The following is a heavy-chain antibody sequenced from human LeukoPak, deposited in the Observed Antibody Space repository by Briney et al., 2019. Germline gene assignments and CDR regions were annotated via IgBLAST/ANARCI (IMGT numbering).Heavy chain of an antibody. D-gene: IGHD2-21*02. J-gene: IGHJ3*02. CDR1: GYTFTSYG. CDR3: ASDNSGDSDDAFDI. CDR2: ISAYNGNT. Sequence: ASVKVSCKASGYTFTSYGISWVRQAPGQGLEWMGWISAYNGNTNYAQKFQGRVTMTTDSSTSTAYMELRSLRSDDTAVYYCASDNSGDSDDAFDIWGQGTMATVSS. V-gene: IGHV1-18*01.